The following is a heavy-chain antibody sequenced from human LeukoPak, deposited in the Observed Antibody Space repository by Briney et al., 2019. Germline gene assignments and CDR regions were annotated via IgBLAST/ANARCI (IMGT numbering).Heavy chain of an antibody. CDR3: ARPPAAGWYYFDY. V-gene: IGHV1-18*01. CDR2: ISAYNGNT. J-gene: IGHJ4*02. D-gene: IGHD6-13*01. Sequence: ASVKVSCKASGYTFTSYGISWVRQAPGQGLEWMGWISAYNGNTNYAQKLQGRVTMTRNTSISTAYMELSSLRSEDTAVYYCARPPAAGWYYFDYWGQGTLVTVSS. CDR1: GYTFTSYG.